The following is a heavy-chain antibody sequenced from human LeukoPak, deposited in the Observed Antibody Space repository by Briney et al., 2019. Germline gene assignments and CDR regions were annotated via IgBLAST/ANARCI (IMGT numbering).Heavy chain of an antibody. V-gene: IGHV1-46*01. J-gene: IGHJ6*02. CDR3: ARGILGVEIIVVVVAAWSNYGMDV. CDR1: GYTFTSYY. CDR2: INPSGGST. Sequence: ASVKVSCKASGYTFTSYYMHWVRQAPGQGLEWMGIINPSGGSTNYAQKFQGRVTMTRDTFISTAYMELSRLRSDDTAVYYCARGILGVEIIVVVVAAWSNYGMDVWGQGTTVTVSS. D-gene: IGHD2-15*01.